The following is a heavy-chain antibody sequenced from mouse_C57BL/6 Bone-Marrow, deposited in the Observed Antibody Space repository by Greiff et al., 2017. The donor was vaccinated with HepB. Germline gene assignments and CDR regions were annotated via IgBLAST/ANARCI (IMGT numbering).Heavy chain of an antibody. Sequence: EVQLVESGPGLVKPSQSLSLTCSVTGYSITSGYYWNWIRQFPGNKLEWMGYISYDGSNNYNPSLKNRISITRDTSKNQFFLKCNSVTTEDTATYYCARDHDSFDYWGQGTTLTVSS. V-gene: IGHV3-6*01. CDR2: ISYDGSN. CDR3: ARDHDSFDY. CDR1: GYSITSGYY. J-gene: IGHJ2*01.